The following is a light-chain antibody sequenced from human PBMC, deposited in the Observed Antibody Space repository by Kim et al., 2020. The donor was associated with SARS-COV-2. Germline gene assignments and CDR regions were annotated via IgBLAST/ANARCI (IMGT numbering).Light chain of an antibody. J-gene: IGLJ7*01. CDR3: SSYTSSSTRAV. CDR1: SSDVGGYNY. CDR2: DVS. V-gene: IGLV2-14*03. Sequence: QSITISCTGTSSDVGGYNYVSWYQQHQGKAPKLMIYDVSNRPSGVSNRFSGSKSGNTASLTISGLQAEDEADYYCSSYTSSSTRAVFGGGTQLTVL.